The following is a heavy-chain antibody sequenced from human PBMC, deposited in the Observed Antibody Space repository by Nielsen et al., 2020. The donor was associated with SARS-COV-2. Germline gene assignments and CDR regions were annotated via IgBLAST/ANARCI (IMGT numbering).Heavy chain of an antibody. CDR1: GYTLTELS. CDR2: FDPEDGET. CDR3: APRVVPAANGGADYYYGMDV. D-gene: IGHD2-2*01. Sequence: ASVKVSCKVSGYTLTELSMHWVRQAPGNGLEWMGGFDPEDGETIYAQKFQGRVTMTEDTSTDTAYMELSSLRSEDTAVYYCAPRVVPAANGGADYYYGMDVWGQGTTVTVSS. J-gene: IGHJ6*02. V-gene: IGHV1-24*01.